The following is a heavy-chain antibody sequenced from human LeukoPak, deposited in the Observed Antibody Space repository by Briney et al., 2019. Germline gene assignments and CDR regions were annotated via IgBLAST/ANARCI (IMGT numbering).Heavy chain of an antibody. J-gene: IGHJ3*02. CDR1: GGSISTYYW. CDR2: IYWDDDK. D-gene: IGHD4-17*01. Sequence: TLSLTCTVSGGSISTYYWSWIRQPPGKALEWLALIYWDDDKRYSPSLRSRLTITKDTSKNHVVLTLTNMDPVDTATYYCAHRGAVTHDAFAIWGQGTMVTVSS. CDR3: AHRGAVTHDAFAI. V-gene: IGHV2-5*08.